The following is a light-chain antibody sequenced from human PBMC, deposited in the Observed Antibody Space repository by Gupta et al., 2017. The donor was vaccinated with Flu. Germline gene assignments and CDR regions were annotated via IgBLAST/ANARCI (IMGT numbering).Light chain of an antibody. Sequence: GEGVTLSCRASQSIVVDLAWYQQKPGQTPRPLSYDASFRATGVPARFSAGGSGTEFTLAISSLQPEDFAIYYCQQFNNWPLTFGQGTRLDIK. J-gene: IGKJ5*01. CDR3: QQFNNWPLT. V-gene: IGKV3-15*01. CDR2: DAS. CDR1: QSIVVD.